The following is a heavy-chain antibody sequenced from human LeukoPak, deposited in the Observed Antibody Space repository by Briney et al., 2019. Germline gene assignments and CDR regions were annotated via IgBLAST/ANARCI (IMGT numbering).Heavy chain of an antibody. Sequence: PGGSLRLSCAASGFTFSDYYMSWIRQAPGKGLEWVSYISSSGSTIYYADSVKGRFTISRDNAKNSLYLQMNSLRAEDTAVYYCARDRSKQQLVFDCWGQGTLVTVSS. CDR2: ISSSGSTI. D-gene: IGHD6-13*01. J-gene: IGHJ4*02. CDR3: ARDRSKQQLVFDC. V-gene: IGHV3-11*04. CDR1: GFTFSDYY.